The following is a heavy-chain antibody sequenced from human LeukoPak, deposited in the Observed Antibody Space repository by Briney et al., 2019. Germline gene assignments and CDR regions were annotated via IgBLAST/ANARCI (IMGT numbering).Heavy chain of an antibody. Sequence: SETLSLTCTVSGGSISSSSYYWGWIRQPPGKGPEWIGSIYYSGSTYYSPSLKSRVTISVDTSKNQFSLKLSSVTAADTAVYYCARLTSLVRGVIFDWGQGTLVTVSS. CDR1: GGSISSSSYY. V-gene: IGHV4-39*01. D-gene: IGHD3-10*02. CDR3: ARLTSLVRGVIFD. J-gene: IGHJ4*02. CDR2: IYYSGST.